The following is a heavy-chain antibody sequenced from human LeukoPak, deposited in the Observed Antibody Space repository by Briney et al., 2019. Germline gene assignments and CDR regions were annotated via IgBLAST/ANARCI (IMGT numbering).Heavy chain of an antibody. Sequence: GGSLRLSCAACGFTFSSYTMNWVRQAPGKGLEWVSSISTSGSYIYYADSVKGRFTISRDNSKNTLYLQMNSLRAEDTAVYYCAREGEGAAAGSFDYWGQGTLVTVSS. CDR2: ISTSGSYI. CDR3: AREGEGAAAGSFDY. D-gene: IGHD6-13*01. CDR1: GFTFSSYT. J-gene: IGHJ4*02. V-gene: IGHV3-21*01.